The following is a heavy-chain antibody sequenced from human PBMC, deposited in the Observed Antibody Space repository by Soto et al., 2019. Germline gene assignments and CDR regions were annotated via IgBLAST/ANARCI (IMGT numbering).Heavy chain of an antibody. CDR1: GYTLTELS. CDR2: FDPEDGET. V-gene: IGHV1-24*01. D-gene: IGHD1-1*01. CDR3: ATIRTGFYYYGMDV. Sequence: ASVKVSCKVSGYTLTELSMHWVRQAPGKGLEWMGGFDPEDGETIYAQKFQGRVTMTEDTSTDTAYMELSSLRSEDTAVYYCATIRTGFYYYGMDVWDQGTTVTVSS. J-gene: IGHJ6*02.